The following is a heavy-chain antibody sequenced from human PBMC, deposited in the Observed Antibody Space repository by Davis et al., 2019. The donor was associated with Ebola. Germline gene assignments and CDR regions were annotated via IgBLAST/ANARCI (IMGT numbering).Heavy chain of an antibody. CDR2: ISGSGGST. V-gene: IGHV3-23*01. CDR1: GFTFSSYA. CDR3: AKGGNWKYYYYYGMDV. J-gene: IGHJ6*02. Sequence: PGGSLRLSCAASGFTFSSYAMSWVRQAPGKGLEWVSAISGSGGSTYYADSVKGRFTISRDNSKNTLYLQMNSLRAEDTAVYYCAKGGNWKYYYYYGMDVWGQGTTVTVSS. D-gene: IGHD1-1*01.